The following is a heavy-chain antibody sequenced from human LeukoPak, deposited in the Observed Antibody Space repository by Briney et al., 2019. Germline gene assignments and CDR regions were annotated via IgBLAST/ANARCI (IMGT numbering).Heavy chain of an antibody. CDR3: AHYGTLDAFDI. V-gene: IGHV1-2*02. CDR1: GYTFSDNF. D-gene: IGHD3-10*01. CDR2: INPNSGGT. J-gene: IGHJ3*02. Sequence: ASVKVSCKASGYTFSDNFMHWVRQAPGQGLEWMGWINPNSGGTNYAQKFQGRVTMTRDTSISTAYMELSRLRSDDTAVYYCAHYGTLDAFDIWGQGTMVTVSS.